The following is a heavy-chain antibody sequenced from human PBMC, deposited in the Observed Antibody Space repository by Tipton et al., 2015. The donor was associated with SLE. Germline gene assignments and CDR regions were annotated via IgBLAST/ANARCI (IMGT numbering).Heavy chain of an antibody. CDR3: ARHPIGFYFDY. CDR1: RGSISSGSDY. J-gene: IGHJ4*02. V-gene: IGHV4-39*07. CDR2: IYYSGSA. D-gene: IGHD2-21*01. Sequence: TLSLTCTVSRGSISSGSDYWGWIRQPPRKGLDWIGSIYYSGSAFYNSSLNSRVTISVDTAKNQFSLTLRSVTPADTAVYYCARHPIGFYFDYWGQGLLVTVSS.